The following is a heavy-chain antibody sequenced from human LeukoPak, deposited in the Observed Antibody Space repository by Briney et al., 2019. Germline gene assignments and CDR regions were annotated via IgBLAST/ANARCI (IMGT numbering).Heavy chain of an antibody. D-gene: IGHD6-19*01. J-gene: IGHJ4*02. V-gene: IGHV3-74*01. CDR3: ARDAYSSVES. Sequence: PGGSLRLSCAASGFTFSSYWMHWVRQTPGKGLVWVSRINSDGTSSTYADSVKGRFTISRDNAKNTLYLQMSSLRAEDTAVYYCARDAYSSVESWGQGTLVTVSS. CDR1: GFTFSSYW. CDR2: INSDGTSS.